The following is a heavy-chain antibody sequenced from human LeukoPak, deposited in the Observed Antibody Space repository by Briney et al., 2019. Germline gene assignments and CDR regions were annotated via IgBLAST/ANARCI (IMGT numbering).Heavy chain of an antibody. J-gene: IGHJ6*04. CDR2: IYTSGST. CDR1: GGSISSYY. Sequence: SETLSLTCTVSGGSISSYYWSWIRQPAGKGLEWIGRIYTSGSTNYNPSLKSRVTMSVDTSKNQFSLKLSSVTAADTAVYYYARDQYYYGSGSLHMDVWGKGTTVTISS. CDR3: ARDQYYYGSGSLHMDV. V-gene: IGHV4-4*07. D-gene: IGHD3-10*01.